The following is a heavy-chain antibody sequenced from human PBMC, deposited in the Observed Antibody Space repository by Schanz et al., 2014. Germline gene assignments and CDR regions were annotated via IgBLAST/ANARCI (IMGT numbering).Heavy chain of an antibody. CDR2: NSTFRNEDT. V-gene: IGHV1-18*01. CDR3: ERGYDLCDR. Sequence: QVQLVQPGAEVKEPGASVKVSCEALRYTFNTYGISWARQAPGQGPEFMGWNSTFRNEDTNSAQRFQGRLAMTTDKSTRTSYMELRSVGSDDTSVYDCERGYDLCDRWGQGTLVIVSS. CDR1: RYTFNTYG. D-gene: IGHD3-3*01. J-gene: IGHJ4*02.